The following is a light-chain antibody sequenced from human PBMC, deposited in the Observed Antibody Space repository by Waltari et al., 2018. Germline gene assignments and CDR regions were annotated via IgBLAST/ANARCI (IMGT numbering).Light chain of an antibody. CDR3: SSYTSGSTLWV. V-gene: IGLV2-14*03. CDR2: DVS. CDR1: SSDVGAYTY. Sequence: QSALTQTAPVSGSPGQSITISCTGTSSDVGAYTYVPWYQQHPGTAPKLMIYDVSNRPSGVSDRFSGSKSGNTASLTISGLQAEDEAYYYCSSYTSGSTLWVFGGGTKLTVL. J-gene: IGLJ3*02.